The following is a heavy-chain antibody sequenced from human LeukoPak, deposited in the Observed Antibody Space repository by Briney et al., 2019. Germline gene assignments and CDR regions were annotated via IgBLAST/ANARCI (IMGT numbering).Heavy chain of an antibody. CDR1: GGSISSYY. J-gene: IGHJ4*02. CDR2: IYYSGST. CDR3: ARGESPNYYFDY. V-gene: IGHV4-59*01. D-gene: IGHD3-10*01. Sequence: SETLSLTCTVSGGSISSYYWSWIRQPPGKGLEWIGFIYYSGSTNDNPSLRSRVTISVDTSKKQFSLKLSSVTAVDTAVYYCARGESPNYYFDYWGQGILVTVSS.